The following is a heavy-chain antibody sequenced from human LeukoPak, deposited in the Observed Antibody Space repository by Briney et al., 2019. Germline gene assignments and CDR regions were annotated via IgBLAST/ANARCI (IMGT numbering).Heavy chain of an antibody. CDR1: GGSFITYA. V-gene: IGHV1-69*04. Sequence: VKVSCKASGGSFITYAISWVRQAPGQGLEWMGRIIPILGLANYAQKFQGRVTITADKSTSTAYMELSSLRSEDTAVYYCARDDDVGASNYWGQGTLVTVPS. CDR2: IIPILGLA. D-gene: IGHD1-26*01. CDR3: ARDDDVGASNY. J-gene: IGHJ4*02.